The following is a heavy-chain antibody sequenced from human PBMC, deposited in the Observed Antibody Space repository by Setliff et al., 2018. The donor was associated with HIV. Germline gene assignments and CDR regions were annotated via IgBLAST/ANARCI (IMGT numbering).Heavy chain of an antibody. CDR1: DDSITTHY. V-gene: IGHV4-59*11. CDR3: ARGSEHPTGYFDS. Sequence: SETLSLTCTVSDDSITTHYWSWIRQPPGKGLEWIGYIHSGGSSNYNPSLKSRSSVSMDMSRKQFSLKLTSVTAADTAIYYCARGSEHPTGYFDSWGRGILVTVSS. J-gene: IGHJ4*02. CDR2: IHSGGSS. D-gene: IGHD1-1*01.